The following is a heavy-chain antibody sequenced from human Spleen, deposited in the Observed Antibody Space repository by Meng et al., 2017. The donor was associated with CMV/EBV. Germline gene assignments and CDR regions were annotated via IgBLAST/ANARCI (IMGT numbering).Heavy chain of an antibody. D-gene: IGHD2-2*01. V-gene: IGHV1-2*02. J-gene: IGHJ5*02. Sequence: ASVKVSCKASGYTFTGHYMHWVRQAPGQGLEWMGWINPKSGGTNYAQKFQGGVTMTRDTSISTAYMELSRLRSDDTAVYYCARGRACTSTICSPRWFDPWGQGTLVTVSS. CDR1: GYTFTGHY. CDR3: ARGRACTSTICSPRWFDP. CDR2: INPKSGGT.